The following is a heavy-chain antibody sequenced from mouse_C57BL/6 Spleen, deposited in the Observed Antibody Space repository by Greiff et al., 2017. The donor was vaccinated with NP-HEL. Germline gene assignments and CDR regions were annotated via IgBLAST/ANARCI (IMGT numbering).Heavy chain of an antibody. Sequence: QVQLKQPGAELVKPGASVKLSCKASGYTFTSYWMQWVKQRPGQGLEWIGEIDPSDSYTNYNQKFKGKATLTVDTSSSTAYMQLSSLTSEDSAVYYCASQCTTGAMDYWGQGTSVTVSS. J-gene: IGHJ4*01. D-gene: IGHD1-1*01. CDR2: IDPSDSYT. CDR1: GYTFTSYW. CDR3: ASQCTTGAMDY. V-gene: IGHV1-50*01.